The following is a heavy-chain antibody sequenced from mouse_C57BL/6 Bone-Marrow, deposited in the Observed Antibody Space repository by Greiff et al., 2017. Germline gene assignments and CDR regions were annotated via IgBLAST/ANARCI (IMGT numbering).Heavy chain of an antibody. CDR1: GYTFTSYW. J-gene: IGHJ3*01. D-gene: IGHD2-4*01. CDR2: IDPSDSYT. V-gene: IGHV1-59*01. Sequence: QVQLQQPGAELVRPGTSVKLSCKASGYTFTSYWMHWVKQRPGQGLEWIGVIDPSDSYTNYNQTFKGKATLTVDTSSSTAYMQRSSLRSEDSAVYYCARTYYDYEGFAYWGQGALVTVSA. CDR3: ARTYYDYEGFAY.